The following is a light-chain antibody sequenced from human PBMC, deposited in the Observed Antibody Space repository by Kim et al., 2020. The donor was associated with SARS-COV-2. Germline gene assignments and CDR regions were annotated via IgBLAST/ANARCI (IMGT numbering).Light chain of an antibody. V-gene: IGLV6-57*03. CDR3: QSYDSNNYV. Sequence: GRTVTNSSTRRSSNSASHYVKWYQQRPGSAPITVIYEDNQSPSGVPDRFSASIDSSSNSASLTISRLKTEDEADYYCQSYDSNNYVFGTGTQVTVL. CDR2: EDN. J-gene: IGLJ1*01. CDR1: SSNSASHY.